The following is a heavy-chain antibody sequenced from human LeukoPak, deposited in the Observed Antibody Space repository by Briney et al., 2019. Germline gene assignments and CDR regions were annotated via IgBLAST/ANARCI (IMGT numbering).Heavy chain of an antibody. D-gene: IGHD5-12*01. Sequence: GRSLRLSCAASGFTFDDYAMHWVRQAPGKGLEWVSGISWNSGSIGYADSVKGRFTISRDNSKNTLYLQMNSLRAEDTAVYYCAKSKRGYSGYDFDYWGQGTLVTVSS. V-gene: IGHV3-9*01. J-gene: IGHJ4*02. CDR1: GFTFDDYA. CDR2: ISWNSGSI. CDR3: AKSKRGYSGYDFDY.